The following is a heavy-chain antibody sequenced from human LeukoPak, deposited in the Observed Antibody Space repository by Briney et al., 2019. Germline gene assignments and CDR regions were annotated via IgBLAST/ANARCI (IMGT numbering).Heavy chain of an antibody. CDR1: GYTFTNYG. J-gene: IGHJ4*02. Sequence: ASVKVSCKASGYTFTNYGISWVRQASGQGLEWMGWISGDNGNTNYERKVQGRVTMTTDTSTSTAYMELRSLRSDDTAIYYCARHLRVGATVLSSFNFWGQGTLVTVYS. CDR2: ISGDNGNT. CDR3: ARHLRVGATVLSSFNF. D-gene: IGHD1-26*01. V-gene: IGHV1-18*01.